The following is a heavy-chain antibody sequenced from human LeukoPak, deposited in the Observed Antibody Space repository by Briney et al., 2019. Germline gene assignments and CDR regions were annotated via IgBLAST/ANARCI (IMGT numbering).Heavy chain of an antibody. CDR3: AREPHYDFLTGLPGLYGRDV. D-gene: IGHD3-9*01. Sequence: SETLSLTCTVSGGSISSYYWSWIRQPPGKGLEWIGYIYYSGSTNYNPSLKSRVTISVDTSKNQFSLKLSSVTAADTAVYYCAREPHYDFLTGLPGLYGRDVWGKGTTVTVSS. V-gene: IGHV4-59*01. CDR1: GGSISSYY. J-gene: IGHJ6*04. CDR2: IYYSGST.